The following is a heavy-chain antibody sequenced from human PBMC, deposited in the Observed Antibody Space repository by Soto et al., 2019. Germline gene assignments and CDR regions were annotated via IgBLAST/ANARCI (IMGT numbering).Heavy chain of an antibody. Sequence: EVQLVESGGGLVQPGGSLRISCTVSGFSFSSYWMSWVRQATGKGLEWVASIKQDESEKYYVDSVKGRFTISRDNVDDSLFLQMNSLSADDTAVYFCVRDVAFDYVNWGQGTLVTVSS. CDR3: VRDVAFDYVN. D-gene: IGHD3-16*01. CDR2: IKQDESEK. J-gene: IGHJ4*02. CDR1: GFSFSSYW. V-gene: IGHV3-7*01.